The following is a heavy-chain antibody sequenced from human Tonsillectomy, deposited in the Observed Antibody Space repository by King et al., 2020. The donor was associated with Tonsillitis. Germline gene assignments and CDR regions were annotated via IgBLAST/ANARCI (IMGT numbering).Heavy chain of an antibody. CDR1: GGSISSGDYY. CDR2: IYYSGST. D-gene: IGHD3-3*01. Sequence: VQLQESGPGLVKPSQTLSLTCTVSGGSISSGDYYWSWIRQPPGKGLEWIGHIYYSGSTYYNPSLKSRVTISVDTSRNQFSLRLSSVTVADTAVYYCARDGYYDFWSGYRSNYYYYDMDVRGQGTTVTVSS. V-gene: IGHV4-30-4*01. CDR3: ARDGYYDFWSGYRSNYYYYDMDV. J-gene: IGHJ6*02.